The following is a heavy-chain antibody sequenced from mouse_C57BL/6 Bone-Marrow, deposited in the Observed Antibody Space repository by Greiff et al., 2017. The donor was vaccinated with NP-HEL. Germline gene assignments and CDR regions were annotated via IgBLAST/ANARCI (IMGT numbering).Heavy chain of an antibody. V-gene: IGHV1-54*01. J-gene: IGHJ2*01. CDR3: AREGVPPFDY. Sequence: QVQLQQSGAELVRPGTSVKVSCKASGYAFTNYLIEWVKQRPGQGLEWIGVINPGSGGTNYNEKFKGKATLTADKSSSTAYMQLSSLTSEDSAVYFCAREGVPPFDYWGQGTTLIVSS. CDR1: GYAFTNYL. CDR2: INPGSGGT.